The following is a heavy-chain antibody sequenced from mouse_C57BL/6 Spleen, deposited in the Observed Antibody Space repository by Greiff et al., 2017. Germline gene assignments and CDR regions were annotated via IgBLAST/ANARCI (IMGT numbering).Heavy chain of an antibody. Sequence: EVQRVESGGGLVKPGGSLKLSCAASGFTFSSYAMSWVRQTPEKRLEWVATISDGGSYTYYPDNVKGRFTISRDNAKNNLYLQMSHLKSEDTAMYYCAREGLNDAMDYWGQGTSVTVSS. CDR2: ISDGGSYT. D-gene: IGHD2-2*01. CDR1: GFTFSSYA. J-gene: IGHJ4*01. CDR3: AREGLNDAMDY. V-gene: IGHV5-4*01.